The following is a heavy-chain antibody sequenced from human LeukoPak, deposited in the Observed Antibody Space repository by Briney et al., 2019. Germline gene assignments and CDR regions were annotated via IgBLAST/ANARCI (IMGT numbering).Heavy chain of an antibody. V-gene: IGHV4-34*01. CDR1: GGSFSGDY. CDR3: ARVQARYGFDY. D-gene: IGHD4-17*01. Sequence: PSETLSLTCAVYGGSFSGDYWSWIRQPPGKGLEWIGEINHSGSTNYNPSLKSRVTISVDTSKNQFSLKLSSVTAADTAVYYCARVQARYGFDYWGQGTLVTVSS. J-gene: IGHJ4*02. CDR2: INHSGST.